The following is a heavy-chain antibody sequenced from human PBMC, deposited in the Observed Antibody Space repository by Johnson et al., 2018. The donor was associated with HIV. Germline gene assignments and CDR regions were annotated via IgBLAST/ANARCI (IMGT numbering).Heavy chain of an antibody. CDR2: IWYDGSNK. D-gene: IGHD6-19*01. V-gene: IGHV3-33*01. Sequence: VHLVESGGGVVQPGRSLRLSCAASGFTFSSYGMHWVRQAPGKGLEWVAVIWYDGSNKYYADSVQGRFTISRDNSKNTLYLQMNSLRAEDTAAYYCARAGSTSGWFDAFDIWGQGTMVTVSS. J-gene: IGHJ3*02. CDR3: ARAGSTSGWFDAFDI. CDR1: GFTFSSYG.